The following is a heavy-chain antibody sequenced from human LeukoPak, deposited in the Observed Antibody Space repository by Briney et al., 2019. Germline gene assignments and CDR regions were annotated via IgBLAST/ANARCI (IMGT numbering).Heavy chain of an antibody. CDR3: ARARIAAPLLDY. CDR1: GFIFSNYE. Sequence: PGGSLRLPCAASGFIFSNYEMNWLPQTPGRGLEWGSDISDEGKSKNYVYSVKGRFAISRANAKNTLHLQMNSLRVEDTAVYFCARARIAAPLLDYWGQGSLVTVSS. J-gene: IGHJ4*02. V-gene: IGHV3-48*03. CDR2: ISDEGKSK. D-gene: IGHD6-13*01.